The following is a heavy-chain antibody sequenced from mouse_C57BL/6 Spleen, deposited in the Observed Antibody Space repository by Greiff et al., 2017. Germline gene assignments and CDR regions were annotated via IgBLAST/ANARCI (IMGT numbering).Heavy chain of an antibody. CDR1: GYAFSSSW. D-gene: IGHD2-4*01. Sequence: QVQLKQSGPELVKPGASVKISCKASGYAFSSSWMNWVKQRPGKGLEWIGRIYPGDGDTNYNGKFKGKATLTADKSSSTAYMQLSSLTSEDSAVYFCAAPIYYDYDGDFDYWGQGTTLTVSS. J-gene: IGHJ2*01. CDR3: AAPIYYDYDGDFDY. CDR2: IYPGDGDT. V-gene: IGHV1-82*01.